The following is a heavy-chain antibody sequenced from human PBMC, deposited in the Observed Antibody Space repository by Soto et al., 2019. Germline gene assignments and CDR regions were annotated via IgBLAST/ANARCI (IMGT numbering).Heavy chain of an antibody. CDR2: IWYDGSNK. D-gene: IGHD5-12*01. CDR3: ARDQDGYNYDDKDTFDY. V-gene: IGHV3-33*01. CDR1: GFTFSSYG. J-gene: IGHJ4*02. Sequence: PGGSLRLSCAASGFTFSSYGMHWVRQAPGKGLEWVAVIWYDGSNKYYADSVKGRFTISRDNSKNTLYLQMNSLRAEDTAVYYCARDQDGYNYDDKDTFDYWGQGTLVTVYS.